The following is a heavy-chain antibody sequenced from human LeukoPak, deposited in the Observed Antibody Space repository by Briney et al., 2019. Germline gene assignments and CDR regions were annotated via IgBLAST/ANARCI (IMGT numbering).Heavy chain of an antibody. D-gene: IGHD5-24*01. Sequence: PSETLSLTCAVYGGSFSGYYWSWIRQPPGKGLEWIGEINHSGSTNYNPSLKSRVTISVDTSKNQFSLKLSSVTAADTAVYYCARVRWLQLGFDYWGQGTLVTVSS. CDR3: ARVRWLQLGFDY. V-gene: IGHV4-34*01. CDR2: INHSGST. CDR1: GGSFSGYY. J-gene: IGHJ4*02.